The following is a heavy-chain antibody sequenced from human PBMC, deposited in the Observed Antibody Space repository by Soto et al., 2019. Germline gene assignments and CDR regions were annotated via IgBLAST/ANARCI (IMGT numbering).Heavy chain of an antibody. D-gene: IGHD3-10*01. Sequence: TSETLSLTCTVSGGSISSYYWSWIRQPPGKGLELIWYFYYSGSTIYIPSLKSRVTISVDTSKNQFSLKLSSVTAADTAVYYCARGDPLLWFGEKVYYGMDVWGQGTTVTVSS. J-gene: IGHJ6*02. V-gene: IGHV4-59*01. CDR3: ARGDPLLWFGEKVYYGMDV. CDR2: FYYSGST. CDR1: GGSISSYY.